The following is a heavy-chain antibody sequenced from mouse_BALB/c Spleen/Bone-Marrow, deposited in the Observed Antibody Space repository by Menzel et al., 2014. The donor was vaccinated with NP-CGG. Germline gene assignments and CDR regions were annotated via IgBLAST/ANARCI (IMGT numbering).Heavy chain of an antibody. CDR1: GFDFSTFW. Sequence: EVKLMETGVGLVQPGGSLKLSCAASGFDFSTFWMSWVRQAPGKGLEWIGGINPDRRTINYSPSLKDKFVISRDNAKNTLSLLMSKVRSEDTALYYCARLHFYGYVAYWGQGTLVTVSA. J-gene: IGHJ3*01. V-gene: IGHV4-1*02. CDR3: ARLHFYGYVAY. CDR2: INPDRRTI. D-gene: IGHD1-2*01.